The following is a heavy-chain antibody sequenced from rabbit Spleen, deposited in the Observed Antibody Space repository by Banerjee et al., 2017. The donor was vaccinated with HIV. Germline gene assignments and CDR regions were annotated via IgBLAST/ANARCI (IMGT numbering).Heavy chain of an antibody. CDR1: GFSFSSSYW. CDR3: ARGESFSVGFSSYGIYLDL. J-gene: IGHJ4*01. CDR2: IYAGSAGTT. Sequence: QEQLEESGGDLVKPGASLTLTCTASGFSFSSSYWICWVRQAPGKGPEWIACIYAGSAGTTYYASWAKGRFTISKTSSTAVTLQMTSLTAADTATYFCARGESFSVGFSSYGIYLDLWGPGTLVTVS. V-gene: IGHV1S45*01. D-gene: IGHD5-1*01.